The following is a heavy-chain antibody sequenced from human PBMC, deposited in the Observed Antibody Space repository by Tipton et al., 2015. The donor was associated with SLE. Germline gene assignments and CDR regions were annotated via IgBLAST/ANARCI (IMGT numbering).Heavy chain of an antibody. D-gene: IGHD6-6*01. CDR2: ISSSGGTK. V-gene: IGHV3-11*01. Sequence: SLRLSCAASGFKFSDHYMTWIRQAPGKGLEYISYISSSGGTKNYADSVKGRFTVSRDNGKNSMYLQMNTLRVEDTAVYFCARDKQVDTKYYYYGMDVWGQGTTVTVSS. J-gene: IGHJ6*02. CDR1: GFKFSDHY. CDR3: ARDKQVDTKYYYYGMDV.